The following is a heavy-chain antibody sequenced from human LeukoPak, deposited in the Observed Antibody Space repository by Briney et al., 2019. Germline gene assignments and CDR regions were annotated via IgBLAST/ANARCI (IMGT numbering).Heavy chain of an antibody. V-gene: IGHV3-11*01. CDR3: ARGEIGYCSGGSCYPYYYYGMDV. CDR1: GFTFSDYY. J-gene: IGHJ6*02. D-gene: IGHD2-15*01. CDR2: ISSSGSTI. Sequence: PGGSLRLSCAASGFTFSDYYMSWIRQAPGKGLEWVSYISSSGSTIYYADSVKGRFTISRDNAKNSLHLQMNSLRAEDTAVYYCARGEIGYCSGGSCYPYYYYGMDVWGQGTTVTVSS.